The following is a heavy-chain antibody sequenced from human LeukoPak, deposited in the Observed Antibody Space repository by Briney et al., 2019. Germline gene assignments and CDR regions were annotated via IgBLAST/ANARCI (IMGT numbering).Heavy chain of an antibody. D-gene: IGHD3-22*01. Sequence: ASVKVSCKASGYTFTSYGISWVRQAPGQGLEWMGWISAYNGNTNYAQKLQGRVTMTTDTSTSTAYMEPRSLRSDDTAVYYCARVGVDYYDSNLVTKLLTNYYYYYYYMDVWGKGTTVTISS. CDR2: ISAYNGNT. J-gene: IGHJ6*03. V-gene: IGHV1-18*01. CDR3: ARVGVDYYDSNLVTKLLTNYYYYYYYMDV. CDR1: GYTFTSYG.